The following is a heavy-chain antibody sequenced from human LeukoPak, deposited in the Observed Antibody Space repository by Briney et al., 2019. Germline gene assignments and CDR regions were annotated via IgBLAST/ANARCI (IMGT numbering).Heavy chain of an antibody. V-gene: IGHV3-23*01. CDR3: AKDWMGTPYFDY. CDR2: ISTSDGST. D-gene: IGHD5-24*01. CDR1: GFTFNNSA. J-gene: IGHJ4*02. Sequence: GGSLRLSCAASGFTFNNSAISWVRQTPGKGLQWVSTISTSDGSTIFADSVKGRFTISRDNSKNTLFLQMNSLRAEDTALYYCAKDWMGTPYFDYWGQGTLVTVSS.